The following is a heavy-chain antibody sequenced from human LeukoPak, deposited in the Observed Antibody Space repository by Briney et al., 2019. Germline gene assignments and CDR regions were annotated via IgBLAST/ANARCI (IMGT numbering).Heavy chain of an antibody. CDR2: IYSGGST. CDR1: GFTVSSNY. D-gene: IGHD6-13*01. Sequence: GGSLRLSCAASGFTVSSNYMSWVHQAPGKGLEWVSVIYSGGSTYYADSVKGRFTISSDNSKNTLYLQMNSLRAEDTAVYYCARRLYSSSWSSFDYWGQGTLVTVSS. CDR3: ARRLYSSSWSSFDY. V-gene: IGHV3-53*01. J-gene: IGHJ4*02.